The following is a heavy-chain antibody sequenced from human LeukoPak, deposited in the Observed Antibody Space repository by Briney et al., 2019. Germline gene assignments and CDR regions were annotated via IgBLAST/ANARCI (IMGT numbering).Heavy chain of an antibody. CDR1: GFTFNTYW. V-gene: IGHV3-7*01. CDR2: IKEDGSDK. J-gene: IGHJ4*02. D-gene: IGHD3-3*01. CDR3: ARDGGPTYYDFWSGYFDY. Sequence: GGSLRLSCAASGFTFNTYWMTWVRQAPGQGLEWVADIKEDGSDKYYVDAVKGRFTISRDNAKNSLYLQMNSLRAEDTAVYYCARDGGPTYYDFWSGYFDYWGQGTLVTVSS.